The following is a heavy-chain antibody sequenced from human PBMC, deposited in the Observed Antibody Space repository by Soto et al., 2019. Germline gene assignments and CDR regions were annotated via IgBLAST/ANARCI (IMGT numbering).Heavy chain of an antibody. CDR3: AKDGRLRHRRALGGVWARVRPHQGNYGMDG. V-gene: IGHV1-46*01. J-gene: IGHJ6*02. Sequence: GASVNVSCKASGYTFTSYYMHWVRQAPGQGLGWMGIIHPIGGSTSYAQKFQGRVTVTRDTSTSTVYMELSSLRSEDTAVYYCAKDGRLRHRRALGGVWARVRPHQGNYGMDGWGQGTTVTVSS. CDR1: GYTFTSYY. CDR2: IHPIGGST. D-gene: IGHD5-12*01.